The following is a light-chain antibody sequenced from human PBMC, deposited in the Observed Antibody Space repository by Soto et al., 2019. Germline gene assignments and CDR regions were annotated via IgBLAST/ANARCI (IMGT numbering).Light chain of an antibody. CDR3: QQYDSLPKT. CDR1: QSVSSSY. J-gene: IGKJ1*01. V-gene: IGKV3-20*01. Sequence: EIVMTQSPATLSVSPGERATLSCRASQSVSSSYLAWYQQQPGQAPRLLIYGASSRATGIPDRFSGSGCGTDFTLTISRLEPEDFAVYYCQQYDSLPKTFGQGTKVEIK. CDR2: GAS.